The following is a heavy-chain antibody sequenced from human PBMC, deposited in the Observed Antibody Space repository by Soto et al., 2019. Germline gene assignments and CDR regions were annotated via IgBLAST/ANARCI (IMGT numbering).Heavy chain of an antibody. CDR2: ISYDGSKK. V-gene: IGHV3-30*18. CDR1: GFTFKSYA. D-gene: IGHD4-17*01. J-gene: IGHJ5*02. CDR3: VKDRLDYGGNWFDP. Sequence: QVQLVESWGGVVQPGRSLRLSCAASGFTFKSYAMHWVRQAPGKGLEWVAVISYDGSKKYYGDSVNGRFTISRDNSKNTLYPEMNSPRVEDTAVYYCVKDRLDYGGNWFDPWGQGALVTVSS.